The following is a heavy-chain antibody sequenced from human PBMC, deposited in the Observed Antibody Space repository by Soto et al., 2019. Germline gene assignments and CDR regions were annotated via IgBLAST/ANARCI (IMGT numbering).Heavy chain of an antibody. CDR2: IFSNDEK. CDR1: VFSLSNARMG. CDR3: ARRSRDGYNFDY. D-gene: IGHD5-12*01. J-gene: IGHJ4*02. V-gene: IGHV2-26*01. Sequence: QVTLKESGPVLVKPTETLTLTCTVSVFSLSNARMGVSWIRQPPGKALEWLAHIFSNDEKSYSTSLKSSLTISKDTSKSQVVLTMTNMDPVDTATYYCARRSRDGYNFDYWGQGTLVTVSS.